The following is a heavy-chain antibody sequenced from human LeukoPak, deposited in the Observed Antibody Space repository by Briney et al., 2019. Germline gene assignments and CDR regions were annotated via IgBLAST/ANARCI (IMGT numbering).Heavy chain of an antibody. D-gene: IGHD3-22*01. CDR2: INPNSGGT. CDR1: GYIFTGYY. CDR3: AKVTVATILNYYDSSGAFDY. J-gene: IGHJ4*02. V-gene: IGHV1-2*02. Sequence: VASVTVSCRASGYIFTGYYMHWVRQAPGQGLEWMGWINPNSGGTNYAQKFQGRVTMTRDTSISTAYMELSRLTSDDTAVYYCAKVTVATILNYYDSSGAFDYWGQGTLVTVSS.